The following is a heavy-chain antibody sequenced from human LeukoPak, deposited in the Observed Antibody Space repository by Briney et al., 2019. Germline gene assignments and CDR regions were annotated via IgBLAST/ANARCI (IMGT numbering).Heavy chain of an antibody. CDR3: ARENGDYDAFDI. J-gene: IGHJ3*02. Sequence: ASVKVSCKASGYSFTTYYMHWVRQAPGQGLEWMGIINPSGGSTSYAQKFQGRVTMTRDTSTSTVYMELSSLRSEDTAVYYCARENGDYDAFDIWGQGTMVTVSS. CDR1: GYSFTTYY. D-gene: IGHD4-17*01. CDR2: INPSGGST. V-gene: IGHV1-46*01.